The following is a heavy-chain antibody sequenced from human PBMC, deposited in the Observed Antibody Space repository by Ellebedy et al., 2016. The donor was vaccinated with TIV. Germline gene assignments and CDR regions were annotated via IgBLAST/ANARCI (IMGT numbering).Heavy chain of an antibody. V-gene: IGHV4-59*01. CDR3: ATDWGRAAVL. J-gene: IGHJ4*02. Sequence: SETLSLTXTVSGGSITGYSWSWIRQPPGKGLEWIGYISYSGSTNYNPSLKSRVVISVDTSKNQFSLKLSSVTAADTAVYYCATDWGRAAVLWGQGTLVTVSS. D-gene: IGHD3-16*01. CDR2: ISYSGST. CDR1: GGSITGYS.